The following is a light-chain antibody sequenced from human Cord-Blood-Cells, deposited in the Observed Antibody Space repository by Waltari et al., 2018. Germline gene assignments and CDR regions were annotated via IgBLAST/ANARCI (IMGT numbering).Light chain of an antibody. V-gene: IGKV1-39*01. J-gene: IGKJ1*01. CDR1: QSISSY. Sequence: IQMTQPPSSLSASVAARVTITCRASQSISSYLNWYQQKPGKAPKLLIYAASSLQSGVPSKFSGSGSGTDFTLTISSLQPEDFATYYCQQNYSTPPTFGQGTKVEIK. CDR2: AAS. CDR3: QQNYSTPPT.